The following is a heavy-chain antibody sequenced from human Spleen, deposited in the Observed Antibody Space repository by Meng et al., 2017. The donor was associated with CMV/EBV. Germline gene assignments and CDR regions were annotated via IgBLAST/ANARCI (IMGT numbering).Heavy chain of an antibody. CDR3: ARDRGNNWLDP. CDR1: GFTFSPCR. CDR2: ISSTSIYM. J-gene: IGHJ5*02. V-gene: IGHV3-21*01. D-gene: IGHD5-24*01. Sequence: SRTASGFTFSPCRMTWVRQAPGQGLEWVSSISSTSIYMYYADSVKGRFTISRDNAENSLYLQMNSLRVEDTALYYCARDRGNNWLDPWGQGTLVTVSS.